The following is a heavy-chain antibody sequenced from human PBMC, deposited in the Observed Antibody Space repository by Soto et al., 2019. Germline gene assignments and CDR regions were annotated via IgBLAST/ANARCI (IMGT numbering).Heavy chain of an antibody. V-gene: IGHV4-59*01. Sequence: QVQLQESGPGLVKPSETLSLTCTVSGGSISGYYWSWIQQPPGKGLEWIGYIYYSGSTNYNPSLKSRVTISVDTSKNHFSLKLSSVTAADTAVYYCARDDLGYCSGGSCPTIWGQGTMVTVSS. CDR2: IYYSGST. CDR1: GGSISGYY. D-gene: IGHD2-15*01. CDR3: ARDDLGYCSGGSCPTI. J-gene: IGHJ3*02.